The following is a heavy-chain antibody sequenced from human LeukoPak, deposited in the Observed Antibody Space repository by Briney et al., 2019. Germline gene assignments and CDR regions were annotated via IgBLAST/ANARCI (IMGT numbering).Heavy chain of an antibody. CDR1: GFTFSSYA. CDR2: ISWDGGST. Sequence: GGSLRLSCAASGFTFSSYAMTWVRQAPGKGLEWVSLISWDGGSTYYADSVKGRFTISRDNSKNSLYLQMNSLRAEDTALYYCAKTLKGYYYYMDVWGKGTTVTVSS. V-gene: IGHV3-43D*03. CDR3: AKTLKGYYYYMDV. J-gene: IGHJ6*03.